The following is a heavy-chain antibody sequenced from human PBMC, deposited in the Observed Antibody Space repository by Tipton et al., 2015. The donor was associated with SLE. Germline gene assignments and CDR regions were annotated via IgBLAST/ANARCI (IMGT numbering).Heavy chain of an antibody. J-gene: IGHJ5*02. CDR2: ISNSGNT. CDR3: ANGGTSFHRT. CDR1: GGSISSSSYY. V-gene: IGHV4-61*01. Sequence: TLSLTCTVSGGSISSSSYYWSWIRQPPGKGLEWIGYISNSGNTNYNPSLKSRVTISVDTSKNQFSLKLSSVTAADTAVYYCANGGTSFHRTWGQGTLVTVSS. D-gene: IGHD3-10*01.